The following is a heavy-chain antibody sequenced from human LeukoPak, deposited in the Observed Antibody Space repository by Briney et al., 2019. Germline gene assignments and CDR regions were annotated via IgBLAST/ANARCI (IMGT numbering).Heavy chain of an antibody. CDR2: INSDGSNT. CDR1: GFTFSSYW. V-gene: IGHV3-74*01. J-gene: IGHJ4*02. Sequence: GGSLRLSCAASGFTFSSYWMHWVRQAPGKGLVWVSRINSDGSNTSYADSVKGRFTISRDNAKNTLYLQMNSLRAEDTAVYYCARVEGKWLQSYFDYWGQGTLVTVSS. D-gene: IGHD5-24*01. CDR3: ARVEGKWLQSYFDY.